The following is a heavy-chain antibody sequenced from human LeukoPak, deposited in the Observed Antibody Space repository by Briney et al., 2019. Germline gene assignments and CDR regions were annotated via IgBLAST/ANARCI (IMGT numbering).Heavy chain of an antibody. CDR1: GGSISSSSYY. CDR3: ARVRGSDWNYKNPAYYYYYFYIDG. V-gene: IGHV4-39*07. D-gene: IGHD1-7*01. J-gene: IGHJ6*03. Sequence: SEPLSLTCTVSGGSISSSSYYWGWIRQPPGKGLEWIGSIYYSGSTYYNPSLKSRVTISVDTSKNQFSLKLSSVTAADTAVYYCARVRGSDWNYKNPAYYYYYFYIDGWGKGTTVTVSS. CDR2: IYYSGST.